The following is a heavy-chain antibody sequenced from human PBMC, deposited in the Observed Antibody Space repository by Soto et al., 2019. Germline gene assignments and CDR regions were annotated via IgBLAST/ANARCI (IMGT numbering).Heavy chain of an antibody. Sequence: EVQLVESGGGLVQPGGSLRLSCTSSGFTVSDSFSVSSNFMTWVRQAPGKGLEWVSIIYSSGRTNYADSVKGRFTISRDISKNTLYLQMNSLRAEDTAVYYCARDRCSSTSCYKDEMGLDTWGQGTLVTVSS. CDR2: IYSSGRT. V-gene: IGHV3-66*01. J-gene: IGHJ5*02. D-gene: IGHD2-2*02. CDR3: ARDRCSSTSCYKDEMGLDT. CDR1: GFTVSDSFSVSSNF.